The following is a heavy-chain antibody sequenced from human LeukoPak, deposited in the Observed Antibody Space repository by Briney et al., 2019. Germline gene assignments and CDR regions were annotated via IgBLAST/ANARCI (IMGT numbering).Heavy chain of an antibody. D-gene: IGHD6-19*01. Sequence: SQTLSLTCAISGDSVSSNTAAWNWIRQSPSRGLEWLGRTYYTSNWHNDYAVSLKSRISINPDTSKNQFSLQLNSVTPEGTAIYYCARSYSSGWYGIDVWGQGTTVTVSS. CDR3: ARSYSSGWYGIDV. CDR2: TYYTSNWHN. J-gene: IGHJ6*02. CDR1: GDSVSSNTAA. V-gene: IGHV6-1*01.